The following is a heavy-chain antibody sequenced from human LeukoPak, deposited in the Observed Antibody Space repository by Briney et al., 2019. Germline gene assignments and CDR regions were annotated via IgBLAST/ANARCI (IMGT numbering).Heavy chain of an antibody. V-gene: IGHV4-34*01. CDR3: AKGVWAPRFDS. CDR1: GASFSYDY. D-gene: IGHD7-27*01. Sequence: SETLSLTCAVYGASFSYDYWSWIRQAPGKGLEWIGEINHSGSITYNPSLESRVTISAEKSKSQFSLRLTSVTAADTAVYYCAKGVWAPRFDSWGQGTLVTVPS. J-gene: IGHJ5*01. CDR2: INHSGSI.